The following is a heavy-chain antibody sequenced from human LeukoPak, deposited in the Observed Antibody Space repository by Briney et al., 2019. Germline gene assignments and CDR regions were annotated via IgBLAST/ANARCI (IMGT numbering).Heavy chain of an antibody. CDR1: GYTFTNYD. J-gene: IGHJ3*02. V-gene: IGHV1-8*01. CDR3: ARDGGSGWSAWDAFDI. CDR2: MNPNSGNT. D-gene: IGHD6-19*01. Sequence: GASVKVSCKASGYTFTNYDINWVRQAAGQGLEWMGWMNPNSGNTGYAQKFQGRVTMTTDTSTSTAYMELRSLRSDDTAVYYCARDGGSGWSAWDAFDIWGQGTMVTVSS.